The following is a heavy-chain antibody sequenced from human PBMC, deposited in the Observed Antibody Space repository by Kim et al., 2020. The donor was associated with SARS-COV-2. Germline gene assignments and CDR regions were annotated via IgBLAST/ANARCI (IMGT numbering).Heavy chain of an antibody. CDR2: ISSSSSTI. V-gene: IGHV3-48*04. Sequence: GGSLRLSCAASGFTFSSYSMNWVRQAPGKGLEWVSYISSSSSTIYYADSVKGRFTISRDNAKNSLYLQMNSLRAEDTAVYYCARELLTGIAAAGTSSWGQGTLVTVSS. CDR3: ARELLTGIAAAGTSS. CDR1: GFTFSSYS. D-gene: IGHD6-13*01. J-gene: IGHJ5*02.